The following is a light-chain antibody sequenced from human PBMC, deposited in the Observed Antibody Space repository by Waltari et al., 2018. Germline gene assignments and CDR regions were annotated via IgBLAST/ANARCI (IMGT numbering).Light chain of an antibody. J-gene: IGKJ2*02. CDR2: AAY. V-gene: IGKV1-39*01. CDR1: QSISTY. CDR3: QQSHSMPWT. Sequence: DIQMTQSPSSLSASVGERLPFTCRASQSISTYLNWYQQKPGKAPKLLIYAAYSLKSGVRSTFSGSGSGTVFTLTISSLQPEDSATYFCQQSHSMPWTFGQGTKVEIK.